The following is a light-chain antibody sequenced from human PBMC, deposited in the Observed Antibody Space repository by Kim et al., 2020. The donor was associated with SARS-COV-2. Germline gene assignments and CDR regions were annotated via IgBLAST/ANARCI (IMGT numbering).Light chain of an antibody. Sequence: EIVLTQSPGTLSLSPGERATLSCRASQSVRSNFLAWYQQKVGQAPRLLIYGVSTRATGIPDRFSGGGSGTDFTLTISRLEPEDFAVYYCQQYDNSPNYTFGQGTKLEI. CDR1: QSVRSNF. J-gene: IGKJ2*01. CDR2: GVS. CDR3: QQYDNSPNYT. V-gene: IGKV3-20*01.